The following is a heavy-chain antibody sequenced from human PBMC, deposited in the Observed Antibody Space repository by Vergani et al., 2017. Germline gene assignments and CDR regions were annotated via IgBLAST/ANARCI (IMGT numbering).Heavy chain of an antibody. J-gene: IGHJ6*03. CDR2: IDHTGRP. V-gene: IGHV4-34*01. D-gene: IGHD4-11*01. CDR3: ARVNTETNGHLYYYYYMDV. CDR1: GGSFTSYH. Sequence: QVQLQQWGGGLLKPSETLSLTCVVHGGSFTSYHWTWIRQSPGEGLEWVGDIDHTGRPYYNPSLKSRLTMSVDKSRNQFSLTLNSVTATDTAIYFCARVNTETNGHLYYYYYMDVWGQGTAVTVS.